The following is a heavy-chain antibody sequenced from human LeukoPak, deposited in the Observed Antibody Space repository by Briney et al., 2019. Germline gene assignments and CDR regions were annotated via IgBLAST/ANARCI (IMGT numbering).Heavy chain of an antibody. D-gene: IGHD6-6*01. CDR3: AKEKDGIAARHAMDV. V-gene: IGHV3-48*04. Sequence: GGSLRLSCAASGFTFSSYAMSWVRQAPGKGLEWVSYISSSGSTIYYADSVKGRFTISRDNAKNSLYLQMNSLRAEDTAVYYCAKEKDGIAARHAMDVWGKGTTVTVSS. CDR2: ISSSGSTI. J-gene: IGHJ6*04. CDR1: GFTFSSYA.